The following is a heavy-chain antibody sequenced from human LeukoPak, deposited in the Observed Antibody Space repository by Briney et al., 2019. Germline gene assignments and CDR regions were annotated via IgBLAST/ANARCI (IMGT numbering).Heavy chain of an antibody. Sequence: GGSLRLSCSASGFTFSSYAMHWVRQAPGKGLEYVSAISSNGGSTYYADSVKGRFTISRDNSKNTLYLQVSSLRAEDTAVYYCVKGTYGDYDPHFDYWGQGTLVTVSS. D-gene: IGHD4-17*01. CDR3: VKGTYGDYDPHFDY. CDR1: GFTFSSYA. J-gene: IGHJ4*02. CDR2: ISSNGGST. V-gene: IGHV3-64D*06.